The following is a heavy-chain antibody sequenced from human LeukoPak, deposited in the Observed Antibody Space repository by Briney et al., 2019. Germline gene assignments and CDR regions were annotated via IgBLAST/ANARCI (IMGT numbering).Heavy chain of an antibody. V-gene: IGHV4-59*01. J-gene: IGHJ3*02. Sequence: PSETLSLTCTVSGGSISSYYWSWIRQPPGKGLEWIGYIYYSGSTNYNPSLKSRVTISVDTSKNQCPLKLSSVTAAGTAVYYCAKSNGYGFVDIWGQGTMVTVSS. CDR1: GGSISSYY. CDR3: AKSNGYGFVDI. D-gene: IGHD3-10*01. CDR2: IYYSGST.